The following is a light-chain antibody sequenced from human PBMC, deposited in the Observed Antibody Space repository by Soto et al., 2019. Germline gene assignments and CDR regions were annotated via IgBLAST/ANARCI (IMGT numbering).Light chain of an antibody. J-gene: IGKJ1*01. CDR1: QSVRSNY. CDR2: GAS. CDR3: QQYGSSPPT. Sequence: EIVLTQSPGTLSLSPGERATLSCRASQSVRSNYLAWNQRKPGQAPRLLIYGASNRATDIPNRFSGSGSGTDFTLTITRLEPEDFAVYYCQQYGSSPPTFGQGTKVEI. V-gene: IGKV3-20*01.